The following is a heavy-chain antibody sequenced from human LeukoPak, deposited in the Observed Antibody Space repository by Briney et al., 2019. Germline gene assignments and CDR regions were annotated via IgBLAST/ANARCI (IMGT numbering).Heavy chain of an antibody. CDR1: GYSISSGYY. J-gene: IGHJ5*02. CDR2: IYFSGST. CDR3: ARASCGGGTCYDSRGWFDP. D-gene: IGHD2-15*01. V-gene: IGHV4-38-2*02. Sequence: SETLSLTCTVSGYSISSGYYWGWIRQPPGKGLEWIGNIYFSGSTYYKQSLKSRVTISVDTSKNQFSLKLRSVTAADTAVYYCARASCGGGTCYDSRGWFDPWGQGTLVTVSS.